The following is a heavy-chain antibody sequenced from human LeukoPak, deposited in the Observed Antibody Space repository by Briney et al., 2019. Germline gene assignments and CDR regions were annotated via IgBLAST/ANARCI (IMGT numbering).Heavy chain of an antibody. CDR2: ISSSSSYI. Sequence: GGSLRLSCAASGFTFSSYSMNWVRQAPGKGLEWVSSISSSSSYIYYADSVKGRFTISRDNAKNSLYLQMNSLRAEDTAVYYCATDLPYGDYVLFDYWGQGTLVTVSS. J-gene: IGHJ4*02. CDR3: ATDLPYGDYVLFDY. D-gene: IGHD4-17*01. CDR1: GFTFSSYS. V-gene: IGHV3-21*01.